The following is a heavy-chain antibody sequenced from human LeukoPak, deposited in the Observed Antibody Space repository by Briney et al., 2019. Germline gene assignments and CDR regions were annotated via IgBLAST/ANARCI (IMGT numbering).Heavy chain of an antibody. CDR3: ARHDDYGAGNNYKQTYYYYGMDV. D-gene: IGHD3-10*01. V-gene: IGHV4-39*01. Sequence: SETLSLTCTVSGGSISSSSHNWGWIRQPPGKGLEWIGSIYYSGSTYYNPSLKSRVTIFVDASKDQFSLKLSSVTAADTAVYYYARHDDYGAGNNYKQTYYYYGMDVWGQGTTVTVSS. CDR1: GGSISSSSHN. CDR2: IYYSGST. J-gene: IGHJ6*02.